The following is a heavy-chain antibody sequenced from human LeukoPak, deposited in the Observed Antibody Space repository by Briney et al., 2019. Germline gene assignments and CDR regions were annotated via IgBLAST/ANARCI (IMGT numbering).Heavy chain of an antibody. Sequence: KPSETLSLTCTVSGGSISSYYWSWIRQPPGKGLEWIGYIYYSGSTYYNPSLKSRVTISVDTSKNQFSLKLSSVTAADTAVYYCARRGYSYGSYYFDYWGQGTLVTVSS. D-gene: IGHD5-18*01. CDR3: ARRGYSYGSYYFDY. J-gene: IGHJ4*02. V-gene: IGHV4-59*06. CDR2: IYYSGST. CDR1: GGSISSYY.